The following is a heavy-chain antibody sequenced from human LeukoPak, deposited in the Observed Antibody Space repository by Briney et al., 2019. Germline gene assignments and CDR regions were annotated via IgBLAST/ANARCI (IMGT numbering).Heavy chain of an antibody. CDR2: IYYSGST. J-gene: IGHJ4*02. Sequence: SETLSLTCTVSGYSISSGYYWGWIRQPPGKGLEWIGSIYYSGSTYYNPSLKSRVTISVDTSKNQFSLKLSSVTAADTAVYYCARVIDYWSQGTLVTVSS. V-gene: IGHV4-38-2*02. CDR3: ARVIDY. CDR1: GYSISSGYY.